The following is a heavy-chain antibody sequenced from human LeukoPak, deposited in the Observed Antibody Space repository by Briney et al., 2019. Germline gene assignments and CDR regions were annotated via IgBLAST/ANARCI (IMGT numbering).Heavy chain of an antibody. D-gene: IGHD6-25*01. CDR3: ARDAALLPGKYYYYMDV. CDR1: GFTLGDYN. V-gene: IGHV3-21*01. Sequence: GGSLRLSCVASGFTLGDYNMNWVRQAPGKGLEWVSAITRSSTYMNYADSLKGRFTISRDNAKNSMYLQMNSLTAEDTAVYFCARDAALLPGKYYYYMDVWGKGTTVT. J-gene: IGHJ6*03. CDR2: ITRSSTYM.